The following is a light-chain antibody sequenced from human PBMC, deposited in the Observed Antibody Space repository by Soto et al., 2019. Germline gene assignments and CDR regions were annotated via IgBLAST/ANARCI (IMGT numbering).Light chain of an antibody. V-gene: IGKV3-20*01. CDR1: QSVSSSY. J-gene: IGKJ4*01. CDR3: QQYGSSPLT. CDR2: AAS. Sequence: EIVLTQSPGTLSLSPGERATLSCRASQSVSSSYLAWYQQRPGQSPGLLIFAASHRATGIPDRFSGSGSGTDFTLTISRLEPEDFAVYYCQQYGSSPLTFGGGTKVDIK.